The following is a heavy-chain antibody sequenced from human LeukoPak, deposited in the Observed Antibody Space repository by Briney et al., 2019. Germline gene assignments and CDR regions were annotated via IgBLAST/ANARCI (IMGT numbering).Heavy chain of an antibody. D-gene: IGHD3-22*01. CDR3: ARVKGPYDSSGYPRLGYYFDY. J-gene: IGHJ4*02. CDR2: ISYDGSNK. Sequence: GGSLRLSCAASGFTFSSYAMHWVRQAPGKGLEWVAVISYDGSNKYYADSVKGRFTISRDNSKNTLYLQMNSLRAEDTAVYYCARVKGPYDSSGYPRLGYYFDYWGQGTLVTVSS. CDR1: GFTFSSYA. V-gene: IGHV3-30*04.